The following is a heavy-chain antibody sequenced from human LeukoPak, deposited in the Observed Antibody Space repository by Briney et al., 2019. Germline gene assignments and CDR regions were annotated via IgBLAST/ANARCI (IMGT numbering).Heavy chain of an antibody. CDR3: AKSWTVRYDHFDY. CDR2: IKEDGSEK. D-gene: IGHD3/OR15-3a*01. J-gene: IGHJ4*02. CDR1: GFTFSRYW. V-gene: IGHV3-7*03. Sequence: GGSLRLSCAAAGFTFSRYWMSWVRQATGKGLECVAKIKEDGSEKHYVDSVKGRFTISRDNAKNSLYLQMNSLRAEDTAVYYCAKSWTVRYDHFDYWGQGTLVTVSS.